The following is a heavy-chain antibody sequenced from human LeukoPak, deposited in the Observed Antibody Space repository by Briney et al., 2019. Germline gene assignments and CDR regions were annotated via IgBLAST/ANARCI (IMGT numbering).Heavy chain of an antibody. CDR2: IIPIFGTA. CDR3: ARGHSSGWCEVGNWFDP. J-gene: IGHJ5*02. CDR1: GGTFSSYA. D-gene: IGHD6-19*01. Sequence: ASVKVSCKASGGTFSSYAISWVRQAPGQGLDWMGGIIPIFGTANYAQKFQGRVTITADESTSTAYMELSSLRSEDTAVYYCARGHSSGWCEVGNWFDPWGQGTLVTVSS. V-gene: IGHV1-69*13.